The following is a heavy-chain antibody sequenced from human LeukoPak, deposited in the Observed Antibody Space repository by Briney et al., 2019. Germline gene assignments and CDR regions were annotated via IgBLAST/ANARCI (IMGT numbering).Heavy chain of an antibody. Sequence: PGGSLRLSCAASGFNFSSYEMNWARQAPGKGLEWVSYISSSGSTIYYAGSVKGRFTISRDNAKNSLYLQMNSLRAEDTAVYYCARNPHYYGSSGYPFFDYWGQGTLVTVSS. CDR2: ISSSGSTI. J-gene: IGHJ4*02. CDR3: ARNPHYYGSSGYPFFDY. CDR1: GFNFSSYE. D-gene: IGHD3-22*01. V-gene: IGHV3-48*03.